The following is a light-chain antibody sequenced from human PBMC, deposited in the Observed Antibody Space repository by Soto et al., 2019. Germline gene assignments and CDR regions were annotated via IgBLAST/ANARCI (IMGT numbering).Light chain of an antibody. CDR2: GAF. V-gene: IGKV3-20*01. J-gene: IGKJ1*01. CDR1: QSMTTK. Sequence: EMVMTQSPATLSVSPGEGVTLSCRASQSMTTKLAWYQQKPGQAPRLLIHGAFSRATGIPARFSGSGSGTDFTLTISRLEPEDFAVYYCQQYGSSVWTFGQGTKVDIK. CDR3: QQYGSSVWT.